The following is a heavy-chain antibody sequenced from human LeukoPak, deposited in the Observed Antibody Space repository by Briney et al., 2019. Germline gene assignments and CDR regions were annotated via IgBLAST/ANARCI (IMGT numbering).Heavy chain of an antibody. CDR1: GFTFSSYA. CDR3: AKSSVAGTGFFDY. Sequence: GGSLRLSCAASGFTFSSYAMSWVRQAPGKGLEWVSSISGSGISTYYADSVKGRFTISRDNSKNTLYLQMNSLRAEDTAVYYCAKSSVAGTGFFDYWGQGTLVTVSS. J-gene: IGHJ4*02. CDR2: ISGSGIST. V-gene: IGHV3-23*01. D-gene: IGHD6-19*01.